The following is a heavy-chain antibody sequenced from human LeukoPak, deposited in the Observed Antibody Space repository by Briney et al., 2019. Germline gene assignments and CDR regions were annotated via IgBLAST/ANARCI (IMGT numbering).Heavy chain of an antibody. D-gene: IGHD4-17*01. CDR1: GFTFSRHW. V-gene: IGHV3-7*01. Sequence: PGGSLRLSCAPSGFTFSRHWMSSVRQAPGKGLEWVAHIKQDGSQDYVDSVKGRFIISRDNANNSLYLQMNSLRAEDTAVYFCARGPGYGARLDYFDYWGQGTLVTVSS. J-gene: IGHJ4*02. CDR3: ARGPGYGARLDYFDY. CDR2: IKQDGSQ.